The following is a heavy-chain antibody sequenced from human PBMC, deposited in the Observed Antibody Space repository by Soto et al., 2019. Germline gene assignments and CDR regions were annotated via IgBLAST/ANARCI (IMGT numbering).Heavy chain of an antibody. Sequence: EVQLVESGGGLVQPGGSLRLSCTASGFIVSDTYVNWVRQAPGKGLEWVSVISNRGDTHYADSVRGRFSLSRDISDNTLHLQMNNLRFEGTAVYYCAREPRYCRGGSCSITGDAYDIWGQGTMVTVSS. CDR1: GFIVSDTY. CDR2: ISNRGDT. D-gene: IGHD2-15*01. V-gene: IGHV3-66*01. J-gene: IGHJ3*02. CDR3: AREPRYCRGGSCSITGDAYDI.